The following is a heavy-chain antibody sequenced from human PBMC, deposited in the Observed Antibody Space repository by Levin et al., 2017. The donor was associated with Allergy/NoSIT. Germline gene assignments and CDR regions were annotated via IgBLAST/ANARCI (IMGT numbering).Heavy chain of an antibody. V-gene: IGHV3-7*03. CDR3: ARTITVSGAVAYMDV. Sequence: GGSLRLSCAPSGFIFTNYWMRWIRQVPGKGLEWVASVSQDGNEKYYVDSVKGRFTISRDNAKNSLYLQMNSLRAEDTALYYCARTITVSGAVAYMDVWGEGTTVTVSS. CDR1: GFIFTNYW. CDR2: VSQDGNEK. J-gene: IGHJ6*03. D-gene: IGHD3-3*01.